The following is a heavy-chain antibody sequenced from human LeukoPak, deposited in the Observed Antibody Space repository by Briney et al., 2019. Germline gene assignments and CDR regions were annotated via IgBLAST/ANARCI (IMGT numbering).Heavy chain of an antibody. Sequence: GASVKVSCKASGYSFTSFDINWVRQGPAPGLEWMGWVNPKRGNTGYAPTFQGRVTITGDTSIDTAFMELSSLRPDDTAVYYCARGGSSSSYYNNYGMDVWGQGTTITVSS. J-gene: IGHJ6*02. CDR2: VNPKRGNT. CDR3: ARGGSSSSYYNNYGMDV. CDR1: GYSFTSFD. D-gene: IGHD6-13*01. V-gene: IGHV1-8*01.